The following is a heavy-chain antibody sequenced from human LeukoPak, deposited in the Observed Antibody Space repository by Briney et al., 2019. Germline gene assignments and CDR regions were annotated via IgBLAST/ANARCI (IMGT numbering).Heavy chain of an antibody. CDR1: GFTFSSYW. Sequence: GGSLRLSCAASGFTFSSYWMHWARQAPGKGLVWVSRIKSDGTATHYADSVKGRFTISRDNAKNTLYLQMNSLRAEDTAVYYCARALGYAAWWGQGTLVTVSS. V-gene: IGHV3-74*01. CDR2: IKSDGTAT. CDR3: ARALGYAAW. J-gene: IGHJ4*02. D-gene: IGHD5-12*01.